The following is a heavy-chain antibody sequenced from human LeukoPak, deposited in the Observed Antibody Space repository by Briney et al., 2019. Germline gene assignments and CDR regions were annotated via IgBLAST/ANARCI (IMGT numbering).Heavy chain of an antibody. J-gene: IGHJ5*02. CDR1: GFAFSSYG. Sequence: SGGSLRLSCAASGFAFSSYGIHWVRQAPGKGLEWVAVISYDGSNKYYADSVKGRFTISRDNSKNTLNLQMNSLRVEDTAVYYCAKAGSSIVATGGNWFDPWGQGTLVTISS. CDR3: AKAGSSIVATGGNWFDP. V-gene: IGHV3-30*18. CDR2: ISYDGSNK. D-gene: IGHD5-12*01.